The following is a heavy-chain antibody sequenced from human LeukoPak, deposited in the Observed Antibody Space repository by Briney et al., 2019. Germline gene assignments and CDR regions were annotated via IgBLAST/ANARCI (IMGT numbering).Heavy chain of an antibody. CDR3: ARVIAAAGKVWFDP. J-gene: IGHJ5*02. Sequence: WIRQHPGKGLEWIGYIYYSGSTYYNPSLKSRVTISVDTSKNQFSLKLSSVTAADTAVYYCARVIAAAGKVWFDPWGQGTLVTVSS. V-gene: IGHV4-31*02. CDR2: IYYSGST. D-gene: IGHD6-13*01.